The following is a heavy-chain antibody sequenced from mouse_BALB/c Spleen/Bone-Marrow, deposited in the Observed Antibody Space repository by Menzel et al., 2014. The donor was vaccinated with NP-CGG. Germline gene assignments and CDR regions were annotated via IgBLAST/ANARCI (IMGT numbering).Heavy chain of an antibody. D-gene: IGHD2-3*01. CDR2: IYPGDGDT. CDR3: ARGRGWYFDY. V-gene: IGHV1-80*01. J-gene: IGHJ2*01. Sequence: VQLQQSGAELVRPGSSVKISCKASGYAFSNYWMNWVKRRPGQGLEWIGQIYPGDGDTNYNWKFKGKATLTADKPSSTAYMQLSSLTSEDSAVYFCARGRGWYFDYWGQGTTLTASS. CDR1: GYAFSNYW.